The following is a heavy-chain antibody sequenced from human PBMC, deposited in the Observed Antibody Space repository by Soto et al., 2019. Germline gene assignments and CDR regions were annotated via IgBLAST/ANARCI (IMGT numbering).Heavy chain of an antibody. CDR1: GYTFTSYG. CDR3: ARYDILTGPSNPSDY. D-gene: IGHD3-9*01. CDR2: ISAYNGNT. J-gene: IGHJ4*02. Sequence: QVQLVQSGAEVKKPGASVKVSCKASGYTFTSYGISWVRQPPGQGLEWMGWISAYNGNTNYAQKLQGKVTMTTDTSTSTAYMELRSLRSDDTAVYYCARYDILTGPSNPSDYWGQGTLVTVSS. V-gene: IGHV1-18*01.